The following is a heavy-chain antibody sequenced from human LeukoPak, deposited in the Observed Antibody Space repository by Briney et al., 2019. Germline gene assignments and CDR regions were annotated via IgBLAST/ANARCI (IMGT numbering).Heavy chain of an antibody. CDR1: GFTFSGPA. J-gene: IGHJ4*02. Sequence: PGGSLRLSCAASGFTFSGPAMHWVRQASGKGLEWVGRIRSKANSYATAYAASVKGRFTISRDDSKNTAYLQMNSLKTEDTAVYYCTSIMVATDYWGQGTLVTVSS. CDR3: TSIMVATDY. CDR2: IRSKANSYAT. D-gene: IGHD2-8*01. V-gene: IGHV3-73*01.